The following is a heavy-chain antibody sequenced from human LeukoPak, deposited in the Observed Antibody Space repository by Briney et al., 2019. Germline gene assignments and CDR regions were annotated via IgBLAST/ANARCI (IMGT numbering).Heavy chain of an antibody. Sequence: GASVKVSCKASGYTFTSYYMHWVRQAPGQGLEWMGIINPSGGSTSYAQKFQGRVTMTRDTSTSTVYMELSSLRSEDTAVYYCAGPFYQGGDSSGYYFDYWGQGTLVTVSS. V-gene: IGHV1-46*01. CDR1: GYTFTSYY. D-gene: IGHD3-22*01. J-gene: IGHJ4*02. CDR2: INPSGGST. CDR3: AGPFYQGGDSSGYYFDY.